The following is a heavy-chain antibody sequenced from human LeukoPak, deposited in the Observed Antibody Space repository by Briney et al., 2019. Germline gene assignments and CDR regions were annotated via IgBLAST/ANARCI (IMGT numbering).Heavy chain of an antibody. V-gene: IGHV3-21*01. J-gene: IGHJ4*02. CDR2: ISSSSSYI. D-gene: IGHD2-2*01. Sequence: GGSLRLSCAASGFTFSSYSMNWVRQAPGKGLEWVSSISSSSSYIYYADSVKGRFTISRDNAKNSPYLQMNSLRAEDTAVYYCARDHCSSTSCYGNLDYWGQGTLVTVSS. CDR1: GFTFSSYS. CDR3: ARDHCSSTSCYGNLDY.